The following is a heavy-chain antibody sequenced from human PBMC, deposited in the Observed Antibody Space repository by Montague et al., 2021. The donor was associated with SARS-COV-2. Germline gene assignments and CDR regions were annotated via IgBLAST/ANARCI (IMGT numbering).Heavy chain of an antibody. D-gene: IGHD3-10*01. J-gene: IGHJ4*02. CDR1: GRSLNELA. V-gene: IGHV1-24*01. CDR2: FDSEYGET. CDR3: ATGPLRITVIRGVVRIPKGNFDF. Sequence: SVKVSCKVSGRSLNELAMHWVRRAPGKGLEWMGGFDSEYGETTYAQMFQGRVIMTEDTSTDTAYMQLSGLTPEDTAVYYCATGPLRITVIRGVVRIPKGNFDFWGQGTVVTVSS.